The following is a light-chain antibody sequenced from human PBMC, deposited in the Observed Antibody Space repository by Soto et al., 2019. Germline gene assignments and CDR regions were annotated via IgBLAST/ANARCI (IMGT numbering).Light chain of an antibody. J-gene: IGLJ3*02. CDR1: SSDVGGYNY. V-gene: IGLV2-14*01. Sequence: QSVLTQPASVSGSPGQSITISCTGTSSDVGGYNYVSWYQQHPGKAPKLMIYEVSSRPSGVSNRFFGSKSGNTASLTISGLQTEDEADYYCSSFTSINTWVFGGGTKVTVL. CDR3: SSFTSINTWV. CDR2: EVS.